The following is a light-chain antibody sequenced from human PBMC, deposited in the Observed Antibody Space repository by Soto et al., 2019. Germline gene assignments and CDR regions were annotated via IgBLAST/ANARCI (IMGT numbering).Light chain of an antibody. CDR3: HQFQSYAIT. J-gene: IGKJ4*01. Sequence: AIQLTQSPSSLSASVGDRVTITCRASQGISSALAWYQHKPGRAPRLLIYDDSSLKSGVPSRLSGSGSGTDFTLTISSLQPEDFATYYCHQFQSYAITFGGGTKLEIK. V-gene: IGKV1-13*02. CDR2: DDS. CDR1: QGISSA.